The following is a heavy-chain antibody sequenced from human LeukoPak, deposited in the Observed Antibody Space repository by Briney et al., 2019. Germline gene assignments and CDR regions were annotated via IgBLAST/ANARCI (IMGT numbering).Heavy chain of an antibody. CDR2: ISSSGSTI. J-gene: IGHJ6*02. CDR1: GFTFSLYA. CDR3: ASVYGSGSYFHYYYGMDV. Sequence: HSGGSLRLSCAASGFTFSLYAMNWVRQAPGKGLEWVSYISSSGSTIYYADSVKGRFTISRDNAKNSLYLQMNSLRAEDTAVYYCASVYGSGSYFHYYYGMDVWGQGTTVTVSS. D-gene: IGHD3-10*01. V-gene: IGHV3-48*03.